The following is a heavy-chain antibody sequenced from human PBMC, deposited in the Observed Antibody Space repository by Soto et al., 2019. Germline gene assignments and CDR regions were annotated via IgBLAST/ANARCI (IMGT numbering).Heavy chain of an antibody. CDR2: IYYSGST. Sequence: QVQLQESGPGLVKPSQTLSLTCTVSGGSISSGGYYWSWIRQHPGKGLEWIGYIYYSGSTYYNPSLNGRFTIAVDTSKNQFSLKLSSVTAADTAVYYCASTGSSGYYYFLGYWGQGTLVTVSS. V-gene: IGHV4-31*03. CDR3: ASTGSSGYYYFLGY. J-gene: IGHJ4*02. CDR1: GGSISSGGYY. D-gene: IGHD3-22*01.